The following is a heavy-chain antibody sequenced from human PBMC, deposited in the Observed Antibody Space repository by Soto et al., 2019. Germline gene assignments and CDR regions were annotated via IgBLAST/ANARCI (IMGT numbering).Heavy chain of an antibody. CDR2: IIPMFGTA. CDR1: GGTFSTYA. V-gene: IGHV1-69*12. CDR3: ASGIQLWLRRINNGYSG. D-gene: IGHD5-18*01. J-gene: IGHJ4*01. Sequence: QVQLVQSGAEVKKPESSVKVSCKAPGGTFSTYAISWVRQAPGQGREWMGGIIPMFGTANYAQRFQDRVTITADESTNTVYMELSSLRSEDTAVYFCASGIQLWLRRINNGYSGWGHGTLVTVSS.